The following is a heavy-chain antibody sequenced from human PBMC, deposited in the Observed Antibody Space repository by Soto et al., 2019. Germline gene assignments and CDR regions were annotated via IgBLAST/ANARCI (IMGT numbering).Heavy chain of an antibody. D-gene: IGHD6-13*01. V-gene: IGHV3-23*01. CDR1: GFTFSSYA. CDR2: ISGSGGST. CDR3: AKYSAAAGTVAYYYYGMDV. J-gene: IGHJ6*02. Sequence: EVQLLESGGGLGQPGGSLRLSCAASGFTFSSYAMSWVRQAPGKGLEWVSAISGSGGSTYYADSVKGRFTISRDNSKNTLYLQMNSLRAEDTSVYYCAKYSAAAGTVAYYYYGMDVWGQGTTVTVSS.